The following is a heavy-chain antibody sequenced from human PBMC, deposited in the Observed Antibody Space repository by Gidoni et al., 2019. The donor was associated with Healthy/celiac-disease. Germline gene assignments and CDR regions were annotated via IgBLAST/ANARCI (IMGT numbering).Heavy chain of an antibody. Sequence: EVQLVQSGAAGKKRGESLKISGKGSGYSFTSYWIGWVRQMPGKGLEWMGIIYPGDSDTRYSPSFQGQVTISADKSLSTAYLQWSSLKASDTAMYYCARRLGRGYSSSGGVFDYWGQGTLVTVSS. CDR2: IYPGDSDT. CDR1: GYSFTSYW. V-gene: IGHV5-51*01. D-gene: IGHD6-6*01. J-gene: IGHJ4*02. CDR3: ARRLGRGYSSSGGVFDY.